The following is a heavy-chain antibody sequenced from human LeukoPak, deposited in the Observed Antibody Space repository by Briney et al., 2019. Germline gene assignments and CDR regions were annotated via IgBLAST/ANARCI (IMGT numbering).Heavy chain of an antibody. CDR2: IYYSGST. D-gene: IGHD1-1*01. CDR3: ARLRYNWILPGPDAFDI. CDR1: GGSISSSSYY. Sequence: SETLSLTCTVSGGSISSSSYYWGWIRQPPGKGLEWIGSIYYSGSTYYNPSLKSRVTISVDTSKNQFSLKLSSVTAADTAVYYCARLRYNWILPGPDAFDIWGQGTMVTVSS. J-gene: IGHJ3*02. V-gene: IGHV4-39*01.